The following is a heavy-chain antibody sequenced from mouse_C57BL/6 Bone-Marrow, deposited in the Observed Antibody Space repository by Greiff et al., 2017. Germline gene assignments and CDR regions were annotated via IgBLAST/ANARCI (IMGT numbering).Heavy chain of an antibody. Sequence: VQGVESGAELARPGASVKLSCKASGYTFTSYGISWVKQRTGQGLEWIGEIYPRSGNTYYNEKFKGKATLTADKSSSTAYMELRSLTSEDSAVYFCARKSSSPLYFDVWGTGTTVTVSS. V-gene: IGHV1-81*01. CDR2: IYPRSGNT. D-gene: IGHD1-3*01. J-gene: IGHJ1*03. CDR1: GYTFTSYG. CDR3: ARKSSSPLYFDV.